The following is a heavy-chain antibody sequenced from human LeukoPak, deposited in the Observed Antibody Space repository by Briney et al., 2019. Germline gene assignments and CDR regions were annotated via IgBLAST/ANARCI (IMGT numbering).Heavy chain of an antibody. J-gene: IGHJ4*02. CDR3: ATGIGWLLLY. CDR1: GDSISNYY. D-gene: IGHD3-22*01. V-gene: IGHV4-59*01. CDR2: IHNSGGT. Sequence: PSETLPLTCAVSGDSISNYYCNWIRQSPGKGLEWLGYIHNSGGTKYNPSLNSRVSISVDTSRNQFSLKLSSVTAADTAVYYCATGIGWLLLYWGQGTLVTVSS.